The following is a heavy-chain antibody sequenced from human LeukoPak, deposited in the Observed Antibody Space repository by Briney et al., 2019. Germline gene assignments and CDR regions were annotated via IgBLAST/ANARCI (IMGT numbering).Heavy chain of an antibody. CDR3: ARESPARYYFDY. CDR2: IYSGGST. D-gene: IGHD2-2*01. J-gene: IGHJ4*02. Sequence: PGRSLRLSCAASGFTVSSNYMSWIRQAPGQGLGLVSVIYSGGSTYYADSVKGRFTISRDNSKTTLYLQMNSLRAEDTAVYYCARESPARYYFDYWGQGTLVTVSS. CDR1: GFTVSSNY. V-gene: IGHV3-66*02.